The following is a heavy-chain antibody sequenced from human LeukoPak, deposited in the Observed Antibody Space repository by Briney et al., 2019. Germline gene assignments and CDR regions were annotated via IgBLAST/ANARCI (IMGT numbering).Heavy chain of an antibody. J-gene: IGHJ5*02. V-gene: IGHV4-34*01. CDR1: GGSSSGYY. CDR2: INDSGST. D-gene: IGHD6-13*01. CDR3: ARGLLTGYSSSWYVGSYNWFDP. Sequence: SSETLSLTCAVYGGSSSGYYWSWIRQPPGKGLEWIGEINDSGSTNYNPSLKSRVTISVDTSKNQFSLKLSSVTAADTAVYYCARGLLTGYSSSWYVGSYNWFDPWGQGTLVTVSS.